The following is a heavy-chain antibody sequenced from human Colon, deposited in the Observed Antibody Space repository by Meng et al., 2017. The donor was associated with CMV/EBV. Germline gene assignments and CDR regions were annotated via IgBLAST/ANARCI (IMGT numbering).Heavy chain of an antibody. Sequence: ESLKISCQGSGYSFASYWIAWVRQMPGKGLEWMGVIYPGDSDTRYNPSFEGQVTFSVDKSISSAYLQFNGLRASDTAIYYCARLGYCTSSACKGYNYGMNVWGQGTTVTVSS. CDR2: IYPGDSDT. CDR1: GYSFASYW. V-gene: IGHV5-51*01. J-gene: IGHJ6*02. CDR3: ARLGYCTSSACKGYNYGMNV. D-gene: IGHD2-8*02.